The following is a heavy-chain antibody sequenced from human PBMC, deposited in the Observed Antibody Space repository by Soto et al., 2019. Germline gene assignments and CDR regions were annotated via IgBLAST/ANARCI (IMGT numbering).Heavy chain of an antibody. Sequence: LSLTCTVSGGSISSSHCHWGWIRQPPGKGLEWIASIKYSGTTFYNPSLKSRVTLSVDMSKSQFALKLSSVTAAETAVYYCARHEITGSYYGAFDIGGQGTMVTVPS. CDR1: GGSISSSHCH. V-gene: IGHV4-39*01. D-gene: IGHD1-26*01. J-gene: IGHJ3*02. CDR3: ARHEITGSYYGAFDI. CDR2: IKYSGTT.